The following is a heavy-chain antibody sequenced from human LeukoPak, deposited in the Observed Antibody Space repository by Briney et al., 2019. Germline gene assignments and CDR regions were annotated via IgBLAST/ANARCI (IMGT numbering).Heavy chain of an antibody. D-gene: IGHD2-15*01. Sequence: SETLSLTCTVSGGSISSSSYYWGWIRQPPGKGLEWIGSIYYSGTTYYNPSLKTRVTISVDTSKNQFSLRLSSLTAADTAVYYCARQGGPGIEGMDVWGQGTTVTVSS. CDR1: GGSISSSSYY. J-gene: IGHJ6*02. V-gene: IGHV4-39*01. CDR2: IYYSGTT. CDR3: ARQGGPGIEGMDV.